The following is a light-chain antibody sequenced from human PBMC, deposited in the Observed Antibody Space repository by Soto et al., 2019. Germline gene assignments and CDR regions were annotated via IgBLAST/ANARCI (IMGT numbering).Light chain of an antibody. J-gene: IGKJ3*01. CDR1: QYISSY. CDR3: QQSYSRPLT. CDR2: GAS. V-gene: IGKV1-39*01. Sequence: DIQMTQSPSSLSASVGDRVTITCRASQYISSYVNWYQQKPGKAPKFLIYGASDLQRGVPSRFSGSGSGTDFTLTINSLQPEDFATYYCQQSYSRPLTFGPATKLDIK.